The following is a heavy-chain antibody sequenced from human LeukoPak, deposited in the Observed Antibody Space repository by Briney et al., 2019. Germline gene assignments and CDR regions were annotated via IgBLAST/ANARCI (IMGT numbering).Heavy chain of an antibody. V-gene: IGHV3-7*01. J-gene: IGHJ6*03. Sequence: GGCLRLSCAASGFTFRSYWMSWVRQAPGKGLEWVANINQDGSEKYYVDSVKGRFTISRDNAKNSLYLQMNSLRAEDTAVYYCARDQDFSYYFYYMDVWGKGTTVTVSS. CDR1: GFTFRSYW. CDR2: INQDGSEK. CDR3: ARDQDFSYYFYYMDV. D-gene: IGHD3-3*01.